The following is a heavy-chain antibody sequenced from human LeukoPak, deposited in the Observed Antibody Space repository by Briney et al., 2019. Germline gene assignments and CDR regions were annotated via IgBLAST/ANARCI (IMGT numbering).Heavy chain of an antibody. V-gene: IGHV1-2*02. Sequence: ASVKVSCKAFGYTFTSNYMHWVRQAPGQGLEWMGWINPNSGGTNYAQKFQGRVTMTRDTSISTAYLELSSLRSDDTAVYYCATWYYYDSSDYYLADYWGQGTLVTVSS. CDR2: INPNSGGT. CDR3: ATWYYYDSSDYYLADY. J-gene: IGHJ4*02. CDR1: GYTFTSNY. D-gene: IGHD3-22*01.